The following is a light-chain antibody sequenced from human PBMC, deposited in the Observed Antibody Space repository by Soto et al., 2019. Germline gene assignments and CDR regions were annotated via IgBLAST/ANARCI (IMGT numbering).Light chain of an antibody. CDR1: RSNIGNNF. CDR2: DND. V-gene: IGLV1-51*01. Sequence: QSVLTQPPSVSAAPGQKVTISCSGGRSNIGNNFVSWYQQLPGTAAKPLIYDNDKRPSAIPDRFSGSKSGTSATLGITGLETGDEADYFCGTWDSSLSAVVFGAGTKVTVL. CDR3: GTWDSSLSAVV. J-gene: IGLJ2*01.